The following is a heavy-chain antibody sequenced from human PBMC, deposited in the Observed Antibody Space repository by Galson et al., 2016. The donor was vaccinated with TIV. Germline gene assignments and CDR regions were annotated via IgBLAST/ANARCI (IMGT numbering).Heavy chain of an antibody. D-gene: IGHD3-10*01. V-gene: IGHV3-48*04. CDR1: GFTFSSYS. CDR3: AGDGDSPLNRAFDY. J-gene: IGHJ4*02. CDR2: ISDTSNTI. Sequence: SLRLSCAASGFTFSSYSMNWVRQAPGKGLEWVAYISDTSNTIYYSDSVKGRFTIPRDNARNSVYLHMNGLRGEDTAVYYCAGDGDSPLNRAFDYRGQGTLVTVSS.